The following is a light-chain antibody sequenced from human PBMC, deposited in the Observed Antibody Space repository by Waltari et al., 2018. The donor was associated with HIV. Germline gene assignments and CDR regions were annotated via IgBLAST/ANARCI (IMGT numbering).Light chain of an antibody. CDR2: EVI. CDR3: ISYTSGSTPYV. J-gene: IGLJ1*01. Sequence: QSAMTQPASVSGSPGQSLTISCTGTSSDVGGYNYVSWYQQHPGKAPKLMIYEVINRPSGVSNRFSASKSGNTASLTISGLQAEDEADYYCISYTSGSTPYVFGTGTKVTVL. CDR1: SSDVGGYNY. V-gene: IGLV2-14*01.